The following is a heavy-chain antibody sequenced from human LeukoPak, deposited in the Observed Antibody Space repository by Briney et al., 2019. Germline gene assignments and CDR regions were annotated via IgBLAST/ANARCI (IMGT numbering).Heavy chain of an antibody. Sequence: GASVKVSCKASGYTFTTYNINWVRQAPGQGLEWMGWISGYNGNTNYAQKFQGRVTMTRDTSISTAYMELSRLRSDDTAVYYCARVCLGYSYNDAFDIWGQGTMVTVSS. CDR2: ISGYNGNT. J-gene: IGHJ3*02. CDR1: GYTFTTYN. V-gene: IGHV1-18*01. D-gene: IGHD5-18*01. CDR3: ARVCLGYSYNDAFDI.